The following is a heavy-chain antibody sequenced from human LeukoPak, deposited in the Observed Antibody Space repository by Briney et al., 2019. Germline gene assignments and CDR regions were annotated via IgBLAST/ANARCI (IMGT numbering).Heavy chain of an antibody. V-gene: IGHV3-23*01. CDR3: AREGYSYGIYYYYYMDV. Sequence: PGGSLRLSCAATRFTFSSYAMSWVRQAPGKGLEWVSTISSSGGYTYYADSVKGRFTISRDNSKNTLYLQMNSLRAEDTALYYCAREGYSYGIYYYYYMDVWGKGTTVTVSS. CDR1: RFTFSSYA. D-gene: IGHD5-18*01. CDR2: ISSSGGYT. J-gene: IGHJ6*03.